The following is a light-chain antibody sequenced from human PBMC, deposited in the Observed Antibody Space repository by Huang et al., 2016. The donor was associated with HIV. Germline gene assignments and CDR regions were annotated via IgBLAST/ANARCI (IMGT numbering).Light chain of an antibody. J-gene: IGKJ5*01. CDR3: QHYNGYPLT. CDR1: QDINNY. Sequence: DIQMTQSPSSLSASVGDRVTITCQASQDINNYLKWYQQRPGRAPKILIYDDSILDTGVPSRFSGSGSGTDFTFTISSLQPEDVATYYCQHYNGYPLTFGQGTR. CDR2: DDS. V-gene: IGKV1-33*01.